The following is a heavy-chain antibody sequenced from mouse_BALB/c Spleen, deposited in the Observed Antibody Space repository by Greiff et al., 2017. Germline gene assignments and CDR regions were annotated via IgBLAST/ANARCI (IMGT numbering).Heavy chain of an antibody. Sequence: QVQLQQSGAELARPGASVKMSCKASGYTFTSYTMHWVKQRPGQGLEWIGYINPSSGYTNYNQKFKDKATLTADKSSSTAYMQLSSLTSEDSAVYYCARNDGYYLYFGVWGAGTTVTVSS. CDR3: ARNDGYYLYFGV. J-gene: IGHJ1*01. CDR1: GYTFTSYT. CDR2: INPSSGYT. D-gene: IGHD2-3*01. V-gene: IGHV1-4*01.